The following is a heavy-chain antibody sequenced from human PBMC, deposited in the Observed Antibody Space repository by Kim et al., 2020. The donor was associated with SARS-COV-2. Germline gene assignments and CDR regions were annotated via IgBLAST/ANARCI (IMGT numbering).Heavy chain of an antibody. D-gene: IGHD6-13*01. CDR1: GDSVSSNTAA. V-gene: IGHV6-1*01. CDR2: AYYRSRWHI. J-gene: IGHJ4*02. Sequence: SQTLSLTCVISGDSVSSNTAAWNWIRQSPSRGLEWLGRAYYRSRWHIDYAVSVKSRMTINPDTSKNHFSLQLNSVNSEDTAVYYCARGPAAVDYWAQGTLVTVSS. CDR3: ARGPAAVDY.